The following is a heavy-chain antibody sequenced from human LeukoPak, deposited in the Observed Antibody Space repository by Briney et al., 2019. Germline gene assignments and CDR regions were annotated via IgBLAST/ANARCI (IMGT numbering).Heavy chain of an antibody. Sequence: GGSLRLSCAASGFTFSSYAMSWVRQAPGKGLEWVSSITGSSSYIYYADSVKGRFTISRDNAKNSLYLQMNSLRAEDTAVYYCARDLKYSSSFSYYYYYYMDVWGKGTTVTVSS. CDR2: ITGSSSYI. J-gene: IGHJ6*03. D-gene: IGHD6-6*01. CDR3: ARDLKYSSSFSYYYYYYMDV. CDR1: GFTFSSYA. V-gene: IGHV3-21*01.